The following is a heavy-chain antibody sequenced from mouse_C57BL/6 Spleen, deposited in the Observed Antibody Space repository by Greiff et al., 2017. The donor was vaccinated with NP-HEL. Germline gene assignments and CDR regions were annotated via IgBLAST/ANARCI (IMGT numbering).Heavy chain of an antibody. V-gene: IGHV5-4*01. D-gene: IGHD1-1*01. CDR1: GFTFSSYA. Sequence: EVQRVESGGGLVKPGGSLKLSCAASGFTFSSYAMSWVRQTPEKRLEWVATISDGGSYTYYPDNVKGRFTISRDNAKNNLYLQMSHLKSEDTAMYYCARDRVGDYYYAMDYWGQGTSVTVSS. CDR3: ARDRVGDYYYAMDY. J-gene: IGHJ4*01. CDR2: ISDGGSYT.